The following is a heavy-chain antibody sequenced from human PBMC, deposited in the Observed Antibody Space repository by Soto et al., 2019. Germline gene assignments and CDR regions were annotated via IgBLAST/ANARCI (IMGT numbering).Heavy chain of an antibody. Sequence: ASVKVSCKASGYTFTGYYMHWVRQAPGQGXEWMGWINPNSGGTNYAQKFQGRVTMTRDTSISKAYMEPRRLRSDDTAAYYCARGRDFWSGYYPLWGYYYGMDVWGQGTTVTVSS. CDR1: GYTFTGYY. CDR3: ARGRDFWSGYYPLWGYYYGMDV. CDR2: INPNSGGT. J-gene: IGHJ6*02. V-gene: IGHV1-2*02. D-gene: IGHD3-3*01.